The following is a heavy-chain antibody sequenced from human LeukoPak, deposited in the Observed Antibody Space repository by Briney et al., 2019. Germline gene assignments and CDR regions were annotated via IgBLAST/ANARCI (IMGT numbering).Heavy chain of an antibody. J-gene: IGHJ4*02. D-gene: IGHD7-27*01. CDR1: GYTFTSYH. Sequence: GASVKVSCKASGYTFTSYHMHWVRQAPGQGLEWMGIINPSGGTTNYAQKYRGRVTMTRDMSTSTVYMELRSLRSDDTAVYYCARDYRTGFDYWGQGTLVTVSS. CDR2: INPSGGTT. V-gene: IGHV1-46*01. CDR3: ARDYRTGFDY.